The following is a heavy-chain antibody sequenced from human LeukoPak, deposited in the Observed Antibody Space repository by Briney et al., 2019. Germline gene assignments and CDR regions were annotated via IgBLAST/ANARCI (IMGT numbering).Heavy chain of an antibody. D-gene: IGHD1-14*01. CDR2: IYSGGGT. Sequence: GGSLRLSCAASGFTVSNNYMSWVRQAPGKGLEWVSVIYSGGGTFYSDSVKGRFTISRDYSKNTLYLQMNSLKADDTAVYYCARHNNGPAFWGQGTLVTVSS. J-gene: IGHJ4*02. CDR3: ARHNNGPAF. CDR1: GFTVSNNY. V-gene: IGHV3-53*01.